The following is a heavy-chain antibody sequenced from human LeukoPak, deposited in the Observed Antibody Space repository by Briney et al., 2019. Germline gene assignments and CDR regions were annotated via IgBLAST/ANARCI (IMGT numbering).Heavy chain of an antibody. CDR2: ISWNSGSI. J-gene: IGHJ4*02. Sequence: GGSLRLSCAASGFTFDDYAMHWVRQAPGKGLEWVSGISWNSGSIGYADSVKGRFTISRDNAKNSLYLQMNSLRAEDTALYYCAKVRSRQGGYFDYWGQGTLVTVSS. CDR3: AKVRSRQGGYFDY. V-gene: IGHV3-9*01. D-gene: IGHD1-26*01. CDR1: GFTFDDYA.